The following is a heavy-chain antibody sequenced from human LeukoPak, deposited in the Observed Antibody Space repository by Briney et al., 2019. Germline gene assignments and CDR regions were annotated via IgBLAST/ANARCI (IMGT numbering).Heavy chain of an antibody. J-gene: IGHJ5*02. V-gene: IGHV3-53*01. CDR1: GFTVSDYY. Sequence: PGGSLRLSCAASGFTVSDYYMNWVRQAPGKGLEWVSVIYRGGFTYYTDSVRGRFSISRDNSKNTLYLQTNSLRAEDTALYYCAREFLGFHPWGQGTLVTVSS. D-gene: IGHD2/OR15-2a*01. CDR3: AREFLGFHP. CDR2: IYRGGFT.